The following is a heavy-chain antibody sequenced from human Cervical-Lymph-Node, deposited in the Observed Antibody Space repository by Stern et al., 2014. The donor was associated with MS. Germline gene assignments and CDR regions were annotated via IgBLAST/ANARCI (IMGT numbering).Heavy chain of an antibody. V-gene: IGHV2-5*02. CDR2: AFWDADK. CDR1: GLPLNMTGVG. CDR3: AHGLGY. J-gene: IGHJ4*02. Sequence: QITLKESGPTLVKPTQTLTLTCTFSGLPLNMTGVGVNWIRPPPGKALVWLTLAFWDADKHYSSYLENSTILTKDTSKNQLVTTMTNMAPVDTGTYYCAHGLGYWGQGILVTVSS.